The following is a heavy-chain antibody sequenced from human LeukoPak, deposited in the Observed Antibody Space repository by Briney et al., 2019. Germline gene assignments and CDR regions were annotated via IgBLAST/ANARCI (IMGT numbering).Heavy chain of an antibody. Sequence: GASVKVSCKASGYTFTSYGISWVRQAPGQGLEWMGWISAYNGNTNYAQKLQGRVTMTTDTSTSTAYMELRSLRSDDTAVYYCARDRLYYYDSIDAFDIWGQGTMVTVSS. D-gene: IGHD3-22*01. J-gene: IGHJ3*02. V-gene: IGHV1-18*01. CDR1: GYTFTSYG. CDR3: ARDRLYYYDSIDAFDI. CDR2: ISAYNGNT.